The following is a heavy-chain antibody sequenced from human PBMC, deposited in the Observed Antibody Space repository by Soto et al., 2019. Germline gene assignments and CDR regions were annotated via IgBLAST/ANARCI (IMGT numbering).Heavy chain of an antibody. Sequence: QVQLVESGGGVVQPGRSLRLSCAASGFTFSSYGMHWVRQAPGKGLEWVAVISYDGSNKYYADSVKGRFTISRDNSKNTLYLQMSSLRAEDTAVYYCAKDGRVEVNYYYYYMDVWGKGTTVTVSS. CDR1: GFTFSSYG. J-gene: IGHJ6*03. CDR3: AKDGRVEVNYYYYYMDV. CDR2: ISYDGSNK. D-gene: IGHD1-26*01. V-gene: IGHV3-30*18.